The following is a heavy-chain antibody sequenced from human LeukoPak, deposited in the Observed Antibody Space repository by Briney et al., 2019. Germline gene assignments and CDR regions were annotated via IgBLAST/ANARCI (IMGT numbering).Heavy chain of an antibody. CDR2: IKSKTDGGTT. V-gene: IGHV3-15*01. CDR3: TTDWMDYYGSGSYYIS. Sequence: GGSLILSCAASGFTFSNAWMNWVRQAPGKGLEWVGRIKSKTDGGTTDYAAPVKGRFTISRDDSKNTLYLQMNSLKTEDTAVYYCTTDWMDYYGSGSYYISWGQGTLVTVSS. J-gene: IGHJ5*02. CDR1: GFTFSNAW. D-gene: IGHD3-10*01.